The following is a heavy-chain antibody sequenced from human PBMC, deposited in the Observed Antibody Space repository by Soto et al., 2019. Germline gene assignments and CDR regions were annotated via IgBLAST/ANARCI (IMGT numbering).Heavy chain of an antibody. D-gene: IGHD3-16*02. CDR2: ISVYNGNK. J-gene: IGHJ4*02. V-gene: IGHV1-18*01. CDR3: TTGYRRFWYGVDS. Sequence: SCSTGERREGPGQGFEWMGWISVYNGNKKYAQKFQGRVTMTTDTSTNTAYMELTGLRSDDTAIDFCTTGYRRFWYGVDSWGLG. CDR1: SCS.